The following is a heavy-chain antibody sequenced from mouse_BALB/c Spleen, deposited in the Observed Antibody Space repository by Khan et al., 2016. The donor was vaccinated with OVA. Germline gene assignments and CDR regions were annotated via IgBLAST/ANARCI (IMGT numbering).Heavy chain of an antibody. J-gene: IGHJ3*01. CDR1: GFTFSTYA. Sequence: EVELVESGGGLVKPGGSLKLSCAASGFTFSTYAMSWVRQTPERRLEWVATVNSDGDYTFYPDNVTGRFTISRDNAKNTLYLHMSSLRSEDTAMYYCARSAYGNFTYWGQGTLVTVSA. D-gene: IGHD2-1*01. CDR2: VNSDGDYT. V-gene: IGHV5-9-3*01. CDR3: ARSAYGNFTY.